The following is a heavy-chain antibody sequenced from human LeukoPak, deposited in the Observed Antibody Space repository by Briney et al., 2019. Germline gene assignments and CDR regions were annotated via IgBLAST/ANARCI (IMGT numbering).Heavy chain of an antibody. CDR2: TYYRSKWYN. J-gene: IGHJ4*02. CDR3: ARDFGNSGWYTFDY. D-gene: IGHD6-19*01. Sequence: SQTLSLTCAISGDSVSSNNGAWNWIRQSPSRGLEWLGRTYYRSKWYNDYAESMKGRITINPDTSKNQVSLQLNSVTPDDTAVYYCARDFGNSGWYTFDYWGQGSLVTVSS. CDR1: GDSVSSNNGA. V-gene: IGHV6-1*01.